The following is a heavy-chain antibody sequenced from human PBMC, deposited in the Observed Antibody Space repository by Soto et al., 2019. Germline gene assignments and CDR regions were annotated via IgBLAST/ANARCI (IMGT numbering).Heavy chain of an antibody. J-gene: IGHJ6*02. Sequence: LGESLKISCKGSGYSFTSYWIGWVRQMPGKGLEWMGIIYPGDSDTRYSPSFQGQVTISADKSISTAYLQWSSLKASDTAMYYCARHPNRYSSGWTEGYYYYGMDVWGQGTTVTVSS. CDR1: GYSFTSYW. V-gene: IGHV5-51*01. CDR2: IYPGDSDT. CDR3: ARHPNRYSSGWTEGYYYYGMDV. D-gene: IGHD6-19*01.